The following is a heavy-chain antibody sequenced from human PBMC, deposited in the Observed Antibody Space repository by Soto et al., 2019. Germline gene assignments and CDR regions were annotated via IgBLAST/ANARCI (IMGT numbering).Heavy chain of an antibody. J-gene: IGHJ4*02. CDR3: ARDQRRAAMYYFDY. CDR1: GFTYNSYA. D-gene: IGHD2-2*01. Sequence: GGSLRLSCAACGFTYNSYAMHWVRQATGKGLEWVAVISSDGRDKHYAESVKGRFTISRDNSKNTLYLQMNSLRTEDTAVYYCARDQRRAAMYYFDYWGRGTLVTVSS. CDR2: ISSDGRDK. V-gene: IGHV3-30*04.